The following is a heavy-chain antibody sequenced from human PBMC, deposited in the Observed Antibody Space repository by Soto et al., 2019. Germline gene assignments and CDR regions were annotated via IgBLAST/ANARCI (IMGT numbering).Heavy chain of an antibody. CDR3: ARDTSGYWPAFDI. CDR2: IYYSGST. Sequence: TSETLCITCTFSGGSISIGGYYWSWIRQHPGKGLEWIGYIYYSGSTYYNPSLKSRVTISVDTSKNQFSLKLSSVTAADTAVYYCARDTSGYWPAFDIWGQGTMVTVSS. D-gene: IGHD3-22*01. CDR1: GGSISIGGYY. J-gene: IGHJ3*02. V-gene: IGHV4-31*03.